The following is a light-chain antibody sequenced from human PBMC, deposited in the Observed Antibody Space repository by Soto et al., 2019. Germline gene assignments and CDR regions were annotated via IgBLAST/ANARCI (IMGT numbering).Light chain of an antibody. J-gene: IGLJ1*01. CDR3: SSYTSSSTLLYV. CDR2: DVS. V-gene: IGLV2-14*01. Sequence: QAVVTQPASVSGSPGQSITISCTGTSSDVGGYNYVSWYQQHPGKAPKLMIYDVSNRPSGVSNRFSGSKSVNTASLTISGLLAEDEADYYCSSYTSSSTLLYVFGTGTKLTVL. CDR1: SSDVGGYNY.